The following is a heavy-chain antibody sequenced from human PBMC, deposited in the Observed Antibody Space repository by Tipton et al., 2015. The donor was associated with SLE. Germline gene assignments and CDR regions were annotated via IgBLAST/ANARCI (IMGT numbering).Heavy chain of an antibody. CDR2: IIPIFGTA. V-gene: IGHV1-69*01. CDR3: ARDLSTSGGDNWFDP. J-gene: IGHJ5*02. D-gene: IGHD6-19*01. CDR1: GDTFSDYA. Sequence: QSGAEVKKPGSSVKVSCKASGDTFSDYAITWVRQAPGQGLQWMGGIIPIFGTANYAQEFQGRVTITADESTSTAYMELSSLRSEDTAVYYCARDLSTSGGDNWFDPWGQGTLVTVSS.